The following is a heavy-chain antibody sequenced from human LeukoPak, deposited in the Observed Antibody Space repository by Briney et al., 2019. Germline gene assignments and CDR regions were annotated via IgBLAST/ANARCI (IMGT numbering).Heavy chain of an antibody. J-gene: IGHJ4*02. CDR3: ARVQRGIAVALDY. CDR2: ISSSGSTI. V-gene: IGHV3-48*03. CDR1: GFTFSGYE. Sequence: GGSLRLSCAASGFTFSGYEMNWVRQAPGKGLEWVSYISSSGSTIYYADSVKGQFTISRDNVKNLLYLQMNSLRAEDTAVYYCARVQRGIAVALDYWGQGTLATVSS. D-gene: IGHD6-19*01.